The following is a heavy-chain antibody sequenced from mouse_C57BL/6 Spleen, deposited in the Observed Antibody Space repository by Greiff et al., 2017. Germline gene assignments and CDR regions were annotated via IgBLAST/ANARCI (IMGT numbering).Heavy chain of an antibody. Sequence: VQLKQSGAELVRPGASVKLSCTASAFNIKDDYMHWVKQRPEQGLEWIGWIDPENGDTEYASKFQGKATITADTSSNTAYLQLSSLTSEDTAVYYCTTPGSSPFAYWGQGTLVTVSA. CDR2: IDPENGDT. CDR1: AFNIKDDY. CDR3: TTPGSSPFAY. D-gene: IGHD1-1*01. V-gene: IGHV14-4*01. J-gene: IGHJ3*01.